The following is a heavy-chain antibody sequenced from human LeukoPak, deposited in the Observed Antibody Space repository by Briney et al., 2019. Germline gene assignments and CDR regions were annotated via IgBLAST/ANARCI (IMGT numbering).Heavy chain of an antibody. CDR3: AKEKFVGSTGWYYFDY. J-gene: IGHJ4*02. CDR2: ISYDGSNK. D-gene: IGHD1-26*01. V-gene: IGHV3-30*18. CDR1: GFTFSNYG. Sequence: GGSLRLSCAASGFTFSNYGMHWVRQAPGKGLEWVAVISYDGSNKYYADSLKGRFTISRDNSKNTLYLQMNSLRAEDTAVYYCAKEKFVGSTGWYYFDYWGREPLVPVSS.